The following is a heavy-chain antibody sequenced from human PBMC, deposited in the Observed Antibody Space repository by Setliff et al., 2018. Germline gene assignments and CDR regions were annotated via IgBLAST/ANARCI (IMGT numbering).Heavy chain of an antibody. Sequence: ASVKVSCKASGYTFSTYGIAWVRQAPGQGLEWMGWISPYNGYIIYAQKFQGRVTMTRDTSITTAYMELSSLRSDDTAVYYCARVPQEAFYYYDRGNHFDSWGQGTLVTVSS. CDR1: GYTFSTYG. CDR2: ISPYNGYI. D-gene: IGHD3-22*01. J-gene: IGHJ4*02. V-gene: IGHV1-18*01. CDR3: ARVPQEAFYYYDRGNHFDS.